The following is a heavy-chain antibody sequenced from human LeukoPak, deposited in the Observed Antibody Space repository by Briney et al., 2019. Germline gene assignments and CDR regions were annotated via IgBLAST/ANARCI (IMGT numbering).Heavy chain of an antibody. Sequence: SETLSLTCAVYGGSFSGYYRSWIRQPPGKGLEWIGEINHSGSTNYNPSLKSRVTISVDTSKNQFSLKLSSVTAADTAVYYCARNDFWSGYYTARAAKRNNWFDPWGQGTLVTVSS. D-gene: IGHD3-3*01. CDR1: GGSFSGYY. V-gene: IGHV4-34*01. J-gene: IGHJ5*02. CDR3: ARNDFWSGYYTARAAKRNNWFDP. CDR2: INHSGST.